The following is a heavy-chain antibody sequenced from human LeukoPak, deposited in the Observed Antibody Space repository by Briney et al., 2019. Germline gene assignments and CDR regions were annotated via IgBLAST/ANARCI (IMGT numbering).Heavy chain of an antibody. CDR1: GFTFSSYG. V-gene: IGHV3-30*18. Sequence: PGGSLRLSCAASGFTFSSYGMHWVRQAPGKGLEWVAVISYDGSNKYYADSVKGRFTISRDNSKNTLYLQMNSLRAEDTAVYYCAKLRGSSWSNSPDYWGQGTLVTVSS. CDR2: ISYDGSNK. J-gene: IGHJ4*02. CDR3: AKLRGSSWSNSPDY. D-gene: IGHD6-13*01.